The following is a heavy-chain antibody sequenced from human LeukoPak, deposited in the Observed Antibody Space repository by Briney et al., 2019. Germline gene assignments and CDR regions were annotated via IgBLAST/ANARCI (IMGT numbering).Heavy chain of an antibody. D-gene: IGHD3-10*01. CDR1: GFTFSSYG. V-gene: IGHV3-30*02. Sequence: PGGSLRLSCAASGFTFSSYGMHWVRQAPGKGLEWVAFIRYDGSNKYYADSVNGRFTISRDNSKNTLYLQMNRLRAEDTAVYYCARGEIWFGELSFDYWGQGTLVTVSS. J-gene: IGHJ4*02. CDR2: IRYDGSNK. CDR3: ARGEIWFGELSFDY.